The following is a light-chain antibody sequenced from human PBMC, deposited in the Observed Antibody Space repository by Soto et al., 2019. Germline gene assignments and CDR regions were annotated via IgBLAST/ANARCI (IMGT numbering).Light chain of an antibody. CDR2: DNN. Sequence: QSVLTQPPSVSAAPGQTVTISCSGSSSNIGNNYVSWYQQLPGTAPKLLIYDNNKRPSGIPDRFSGSKSGTSATLGITGLQNGDEADYYCGTWDSSLSARGIFGGGTKLTVL. J-gene: IGLJ2*01. CDR3: GTWDSSLSARGI. CDR1: SSNIGNNY. V-gene: IGLV1-51*01.